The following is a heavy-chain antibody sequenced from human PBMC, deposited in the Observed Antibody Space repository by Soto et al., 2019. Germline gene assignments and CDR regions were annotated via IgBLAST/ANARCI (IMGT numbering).Heavy chain of an antibody. CDR1: GGSISSGGYY. CDR3: ARYEVANLPGIAVAGTVDY. J-gene: IGHJ4*02. V-gene: IGHV4-31*03. D-gene: IGHD6-19*01. Sequence: SETLSLTCTVSGGSISSGGYYWSWIRQHPGKGLEWIGYIYYSGSTYYNPSLKSRVTISVDTSKNQFSLKLSSVAAADTAVYYCARYEVANLPGIAVAGTVDYWGQGTLVTVSS. CDR2: IYYSGST.